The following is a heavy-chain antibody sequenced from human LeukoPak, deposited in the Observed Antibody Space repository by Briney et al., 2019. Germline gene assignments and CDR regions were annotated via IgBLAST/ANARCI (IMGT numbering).Heavy chain of an antibody. Sequence: GASVKVSCKASGYTFTSYDINWVRQATGQGLERMGWMNPNSGNTGYAQKFQGRVTITRNTSISTAYMELSSLRSEDTAVYYCARGGYDSSGYYYETFDYWGQGTLVTVSS. V-gene: IGHV1-8*03. CDR3: ARGGYDSSGYYYETFDY. D-gene: IGHD3-22*01. J-gene: IGHJ4*02. CDR2: MNPNSGNT. CDR1: GYTFTSYD.